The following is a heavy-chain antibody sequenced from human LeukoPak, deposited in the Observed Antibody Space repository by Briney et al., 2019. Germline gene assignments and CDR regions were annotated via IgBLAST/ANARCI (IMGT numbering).Heavy chain of an antibody. Sequence: PETLSLTCAVYGGSFSGYYWSWIRQPPGKGLEWIGEINHSGSTNYNPSLKSRVTISVDTSKNQFSLKLSSVTAADTAVYYCARGRGRWLQLEPFDYWGQGTLVTVSS. CDR2: INHSGST. CDR1: GGSFSGYY. V-gene: IGHV4-34*01. CDR3: ARGRGRWLQLEPFDY. J-gene: IGHJ4*02. D-gene: IGHD5-24*01.